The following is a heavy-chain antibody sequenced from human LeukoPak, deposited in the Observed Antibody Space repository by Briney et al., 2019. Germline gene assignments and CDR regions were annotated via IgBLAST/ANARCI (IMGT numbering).Heavy chain of an antibody. D-gene: IGHD3-3*01. V-gene: IGHV4-4*09. CDR3: ARHGGLTKYNWFDP. CDR1: GGTISSYY. J-gene: IGHJ5*02. CDR2: IYTSGST. Sequence: SETLSLTCTVSGGTISSYYWSWIRQPPGKGLEWIGYIYTSGSTNYNPSLKSRVTISVDTSKNQFSLKLSSVTAADTAVYYCARHGGLTKYNWFDPWGQGTLVTVSS.